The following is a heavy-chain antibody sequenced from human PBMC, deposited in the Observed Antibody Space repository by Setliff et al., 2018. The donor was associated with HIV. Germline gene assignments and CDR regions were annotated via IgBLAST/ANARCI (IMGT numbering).Heavy chain of an antibody. CDR2: VSSDGSNK. D-gene: IGHD2-2*02. CDR1: GFTFSAYA. Sequence: GGSLRLSCEASGFTFSAYAMHWVRQAPGKGLEWLALVSSDGSNKYYATSVKGRFTISRDNSNNTLSLQVGSLSVEDTAMYFCARTDSYTAMIWPWGRGTLVTVSS. V-gene: IGHV3-30*04. J-gene: IGHJ1*01. CDR3: ARTDSYTAMIWP.